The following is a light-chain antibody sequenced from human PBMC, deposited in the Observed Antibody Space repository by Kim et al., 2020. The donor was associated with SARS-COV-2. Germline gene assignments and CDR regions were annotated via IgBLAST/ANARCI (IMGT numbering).Light chain of an antibody. V-gene: IGKV4-1*01. J-gene: IGKJ2*03. CDR1: QTVLYNSNNKNY. CDR3: QQYYSTPPS. Sequence: DIMMTQSPDSLAVSLGERATLNCKSSQTVLYNSNNKNYLVWYQQKPGQAPKLLIYWASIRESGVSDRFSGSGSETDFTLTISSLQAEDVAVYYCQQYYSTPPSFGQGTKLEI. CDR2: WAS.